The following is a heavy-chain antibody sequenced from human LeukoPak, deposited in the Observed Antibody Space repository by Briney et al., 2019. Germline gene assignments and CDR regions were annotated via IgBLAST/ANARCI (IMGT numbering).Heavy chain of an antibody. V-gene: IGHV1-8*03. CDR2: MNPNSGNT. CDR1: GYTFTSYD. CDR3: ARGAITGTHYYYYYMDV. D-gene: IGHD1-7*01. J-gene: IGHJ6*03. Sequence: ASVKVSCKASGYTFTSYDINWVRQATGQGLEWMGWMNPNSGNTGYAQKFQGRVTITRNTSISTAYMELSSLRSEDTAVYYCARGAITGTHYYYYYMDVWGKGTTVTVSS.